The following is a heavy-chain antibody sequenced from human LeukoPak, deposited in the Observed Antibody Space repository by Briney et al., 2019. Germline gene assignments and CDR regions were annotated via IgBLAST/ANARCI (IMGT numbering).Heavy chain of an antibody. CDR1: GFTVSSNY. V-gene: IGHV3-53*01. D-gene: IGHD3-10*01. J-gene: IGHJ6*03. Sequence: GGSLRLSCAASGFTVSSNYMSWVRQAPGKGLEWVSVIYSGGSTYYADSVKGRFTISRDNSKNTLYLQMNSLRAEDTAVYYCARVFRSGQINYYYYYYMDVWGKGTTVTVSS. CDR2: IYSGGST. CDR3: ARVFRSGQINYYYYYYMDV.